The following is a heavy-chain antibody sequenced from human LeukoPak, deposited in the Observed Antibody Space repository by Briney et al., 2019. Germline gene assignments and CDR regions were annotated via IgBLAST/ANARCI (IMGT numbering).Heavy chain of an antibody. CDR3: AKAWSVAMISDAFDV. J-gene: IGHJ3*01. Sequence: GGSLRLSCAASGFTFSSYDMHWVRQAPGKGLEWVAFIQYDGSNKYYADSVKGRFTISRDNSKNTQYLQMDSLRAEDTAVYYCAKAWSVAMISDAFDVWGQGTMVTVSS. CDR2: IQYDGSNK. D-gene: IGHD5-12*01. V-gene: IGHV3-30*02. CDR1: GFTFSSYD.